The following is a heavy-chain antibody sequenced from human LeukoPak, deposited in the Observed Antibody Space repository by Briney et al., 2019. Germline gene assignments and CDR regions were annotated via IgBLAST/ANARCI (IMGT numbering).Heavy chain of an antibody. D-gene: IGHD3-22*01. J-gene: IGHJ5*02. CDR1: GYTLTELS. V-gene: IGHV1-24*01. CDR3: ARKVPNDSSGYYYRGQFDP. CDR2: FDPEDGET. Sequence: GASVKVSCKVSGYTLTELSMHWARQAPGKGLEWMGGFDPEDGETIYAQKFQGRVTMTEDTSTDTAYMELSSLRSEDTAVYYCARKVPNDSSGYYYRGQFDPWGQGTLVTVSS.